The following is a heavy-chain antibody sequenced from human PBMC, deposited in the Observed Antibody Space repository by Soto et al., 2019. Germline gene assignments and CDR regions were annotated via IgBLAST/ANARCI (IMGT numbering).Heavy chain of an antibody. V-gene: IGHV3-30*18. D-gene: IGHD3-3*01. J-gene: IGHJ4*02. CDR3: AKHDFGTFYNTRLDS. CDR1: GLTFSTDG. CDR2: ISYDGSNK. Sequence: LGASLIPSCAASGLTFSTDGMHWVRLAPCKGLEWVAVISYDGSNKYYAHSVKGRFTISRDNFNNMLYLRMNSLRAVDTAVYYCAKHDFGTFYNTRLDSWGQGTLVTVSS.